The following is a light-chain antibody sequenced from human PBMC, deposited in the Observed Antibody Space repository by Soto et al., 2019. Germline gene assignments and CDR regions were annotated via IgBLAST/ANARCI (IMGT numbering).Light chain of an antibody. Sequence: QSVLTQPPSVSDAPRQRVTISCSGSSSNIANNAVNWYQQLPVKAPKLLIYYDDLLPSGVSDRFSGSKSGTSASLAISGLQSEDEADYYCAAWDDSLNARVFGTGTKVTVL. CDR1: SSNIANNA. CDR2: YDD. J-gene: IGLJ1*01. V-gene: IGLV1-36*01. CDR3: AAWDDSLNARV.